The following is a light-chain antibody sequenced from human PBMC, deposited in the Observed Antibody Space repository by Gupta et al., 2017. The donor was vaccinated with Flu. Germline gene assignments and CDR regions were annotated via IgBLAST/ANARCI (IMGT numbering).Light chain of an antibody. CDR3: QHYNDWPPIT. CDR2: GAS. J-gene: IGKJ4*01. Sequence: EIVMTQSPATLSVSPGERATLSCRASQNIGSNLAWYQQKPGQAPRLLIYGASTRDTGIPARFSGSGYATEFTLTISSRQLEDFAVYYCQHYNDWPPITFGGGTKVEIK. V-gene: IGKV3-15*01. CDR1: QNIGSN.